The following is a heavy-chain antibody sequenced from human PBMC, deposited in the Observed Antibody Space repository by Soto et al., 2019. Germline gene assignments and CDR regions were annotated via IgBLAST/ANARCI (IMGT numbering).Heavy chain of an antibody. CDR2: IKNKADGGTT. Sequence: EVRPVEAGGDLVKPGGCLRLSCATSGINFINAWMSWVRQAPGKGLEWVGRIKNKADGGTTDYAAPMRGRFTISRDDSRNTLFLQMNSLEIEDTAVYYCTTDPGDYEDFWGQGTLVTVSS. CDR3: TTDPGDYEDF. CDR1: GINFINAW. J-gene: IGHJ4*02. D-gene: IGHD4-17*01. V-gene: IGHV3-15*01.